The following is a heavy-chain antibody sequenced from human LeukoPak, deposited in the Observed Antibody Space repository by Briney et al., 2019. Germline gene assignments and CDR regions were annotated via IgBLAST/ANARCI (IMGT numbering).Heavy chain of an antibody. D-gene: IGHD3-22*01. Sequence: GGSLRLSCAASGFTFKLYWMHWVRQVPGKGPVWVARINNDGSDTVYADSVKGRFTISRDDAKNMLFLQMNSLRGEDTAVYHCVRGGPSTWFWGQGTLVTVSS. CDR2: INNDGSDT. CDR1: GFTFKLYW. V-gene: IGHV3-74*01. CDR3: VRGGPSTWF. J-gene: IGHJ4*02.